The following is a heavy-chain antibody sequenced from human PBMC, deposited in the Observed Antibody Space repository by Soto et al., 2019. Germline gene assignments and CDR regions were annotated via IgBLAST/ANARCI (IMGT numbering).Heavy chain of an antibody. CDR1: GYTFTSYG. D-gene: IGHD6-13*01. V-gene: IGHV1-18*01. CDR3: ASYSSSWYYGYYYGMDV. Sequence: QVQLVQSGAEVKKPGASVKVSCKASGYTFTSYGISWVRQAPGQGLEWMGWISAYNGNTNYAQKLQGRVTMTTDTSTSTAYMELRSLRSDDTAVYYCASYSSSWYYGYYYGMDVWGQGTTVTVSS. J-gene: IGHJ6*02. CDR2: ISAYNGNT.